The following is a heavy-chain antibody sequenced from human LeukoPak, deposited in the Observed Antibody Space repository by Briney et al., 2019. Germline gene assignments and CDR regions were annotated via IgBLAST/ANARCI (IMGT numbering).Heavy chain of an antibody. D-gene: IGHD2/OR15-2a*01. V-gene: IGHV4-39*07. CDR2: IYHSGSA. CDR3: ARDLRIRDYFDF. J-gene: IGHJ4*02. CDR1: GGSISSHNYY. Sequence: PSETLSLTCTVSGGSISSHNYYWAWIRQPPGKGLEWIGSIYHSGSAYYNPSLKSRVTFSMDTSKNQISLSLRSVAAADKAVYYCARDLRIRDYFDFWGQGILVTISS.